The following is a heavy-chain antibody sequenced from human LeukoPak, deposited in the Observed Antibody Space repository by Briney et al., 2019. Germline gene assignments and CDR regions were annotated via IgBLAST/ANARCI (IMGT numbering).Heavy chain of an antibody. J-gene: IGHJ4*02. D-gene: IGHD1-1*01. CDR1: GYTLTELS. CDR3: ATANALLENPFDY. V-gene: IGHV1-24*01. Sequence: ASVKVSCRVSGYTLTELSMHWVRQAPGKGLEWMGGFDPEDGETIYAQKFQGRVTMTEDTSTDTAYMELSSLRSEDTAVYYCATANALLENPFDYWGQGTLVTVSS. CDR2: FDPEDGET.